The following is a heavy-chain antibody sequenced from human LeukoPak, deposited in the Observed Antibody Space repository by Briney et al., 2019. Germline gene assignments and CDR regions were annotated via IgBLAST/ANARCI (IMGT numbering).Heavy chain of an antibody. CDR2: ISGSGGST. CDR1: GFTFSSYA. V-gene: IGHV3-23*01. CDR3: ARAHNWKYGSFDF. D-gene: IGHD1-7*01. J-gene: IGHJ4*02. Sequence: PGGSLRLSCAASGFTFSSYAMSWVRQAPGKGLEWVSAISGSGGSTYYADSVKGRFTISRDNAKNSLYLQMNSLRAEDTAVYYCARAHNWKYGSFDFWGQGTLVTVSS.